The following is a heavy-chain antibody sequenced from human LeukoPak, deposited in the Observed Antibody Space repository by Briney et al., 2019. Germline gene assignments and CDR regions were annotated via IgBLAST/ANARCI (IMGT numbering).Heavy chain of an antibody. J-gene: IGHJ4*02. CDR2: ISWNSGSI. CDR1: GFTFDDYA. V-gene: IGHV3-9*01. Sequence: GGSLRLSCAASGFTFDDYAMHWVRHAPGKGLEWVSGISWNSGSIGYADSVKGRFTISRDNAKNSLYLQMNGLRVEDTAVYYCGREWAVDFWGQGTLVTVSS. D-gene: IGHD1-26*01. CDR3: GREWAVDF.